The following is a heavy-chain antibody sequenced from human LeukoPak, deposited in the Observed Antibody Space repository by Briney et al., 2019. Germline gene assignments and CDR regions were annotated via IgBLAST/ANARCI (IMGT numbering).Heavy chain of an antibody. CDR1: GFTFSNFW. CDR2: IKQDGSEK. CDR3: AISATARGGFDF. Sequence: PGGSLRLSCVTSGFTFSNFWMTWVPKAPGKGLEWVANIKQDGSEKYYVDSVKGRFTISRDNAKNSLFLQMNSLRAEDTAVYFCAISATARGGFDFWGQGTLVTVSS. V-gene: IGHV3-7*01. J-gene: IGHJ4*02. D-gene: IGHD6-25*01.